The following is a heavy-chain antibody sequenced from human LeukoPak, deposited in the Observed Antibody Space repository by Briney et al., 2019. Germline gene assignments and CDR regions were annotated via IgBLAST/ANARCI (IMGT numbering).Heavy chain of an antibody. D-gene: IGHD6-13*01. V-gene: IGHV3-66*01. CDR2: IYSGGST. J-gene: IGHJ4*02. Sequence: GGSLRLSCAASGFTVSSNYMSWVRQAPGKGLEWVSVIYSGGSTYYADSVKGRFTISRDNSKNTLYLQMNSLRAEDTAVYYCARGGGGRSWYGVDYWGQGTLVTASS. CDR3: ARGGGGRSWYGVDY. CDR1: GFTVSSNY.